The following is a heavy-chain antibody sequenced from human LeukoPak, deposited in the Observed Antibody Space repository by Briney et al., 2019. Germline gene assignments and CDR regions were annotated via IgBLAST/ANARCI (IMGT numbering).Heavy chain of an antibody. J-gene: IGHJ6*03. Sequence: GGSLRLSCGASGFTFYDYTMHWVRQAPGKGLEWVSLISWDGGSTYYADSVKDRFTISRDNSKNSLYLQMNSLTTEDTALYYCVKDGIRSLRPYQYYYMDVWGKGTTVTVSS. CDR3: VKDGIRSLRPYQYYYMDV. D-gene: IGHD6-13*01. V-gene: IGHV3-43*01. CDR1: GFTFYDYT. CDR2: ISWDGGST.